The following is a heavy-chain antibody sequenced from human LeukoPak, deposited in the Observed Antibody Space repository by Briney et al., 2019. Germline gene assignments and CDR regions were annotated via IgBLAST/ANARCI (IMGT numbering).Heavy chain of an antibody. Sequence: PSETLSLTCTVSGGSISSGDYYWSWIRQPPGKGLEWIGYIYYSGSTYYNPSLKSRVTISVDTSKNQFSLKLSSVTAADTAVYYCARINGYSSGWYPDYWGQGTLVTVSS. CDR2: IYYSGST. CDR3: ARINGYSSGWYPDY. D-gene: IGHD6-19*01. V-gene: IGHV4-30-4*01. CDR1: GGSISSGDYY. J-gene: IGHJ4*02.